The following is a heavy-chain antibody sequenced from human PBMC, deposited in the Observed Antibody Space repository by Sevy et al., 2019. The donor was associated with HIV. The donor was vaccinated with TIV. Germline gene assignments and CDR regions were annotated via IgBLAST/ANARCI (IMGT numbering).Heavy chain of an antibody. CDR2: IKSKADGGTT. CDR1: GFTFSNAW. D-gene: IGHD1-20*01. CDR3: TTITNSGNTSPREFDY. J-gene: IGHJ4*02. V-gene: IGHV3-15*01. Sequence: GGSLRLSCAASGFTFSNAWMSWVRQAPGKGLEWVGRIKSKADGGTTDYAAPVKGRFTISRDDSKNTLYLQMNSLKTEDTAIYYCTTITNSGNTSPREFDYWGQGSLVTVSS.